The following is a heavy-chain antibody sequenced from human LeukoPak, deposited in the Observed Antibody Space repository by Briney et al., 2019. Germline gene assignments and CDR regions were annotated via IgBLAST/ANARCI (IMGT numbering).Heavy chain of an antibody. V-gene: IGHV4-31*03. CDR3: AASSGVTLGRF. CDR1: GGSFSSGSHY. Sequence: SETLSLTCTVSGGSFSSGSHYYNWIRQHPGKGLEWIGYIYYTGITSYNPSLKSRVSMSVDTSMNQVSLKLNSLSAADTAVYYCAASSGVTLGRFWGQGTLVTVSS. D-gene: IGHD3-16*01. CDR2: IYYTGIT. J-gene: IGHJ4*02.